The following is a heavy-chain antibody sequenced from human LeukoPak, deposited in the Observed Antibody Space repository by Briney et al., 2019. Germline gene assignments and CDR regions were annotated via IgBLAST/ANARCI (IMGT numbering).Heavy chain of an antibody. Sequence: GGSLRLSCAASGFTFSNAWMSWVRQAPGKGLEWVGRIKSKPDGGTTDYAAPVKGRFTISRDDSKSTLYLQMNSLKTEDTAVYYCTTEKNYYYDYMDVWGKGTTVTVSS. V-gene: IGHV3-15*01. CDR2: IKSKPDGGTT. J-gene: IGHJ6*03. CDR1: GFTFSNAW. CDR3: TTEKNYYYDYMDV.